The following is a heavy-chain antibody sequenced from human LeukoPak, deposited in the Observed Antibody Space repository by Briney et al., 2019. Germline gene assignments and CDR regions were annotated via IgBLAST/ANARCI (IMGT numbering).Heavy chain of an antibody. J-gene: IGHJ5*02. CDR3: ARGYCSGGSCLGWFDP. Sequence: GASVKVSCKASGYTFISYGISWVRQAPGQGLEWMGWISAYNGNTNYAQKLQGRVTMTTDTSTSTAYMELRSLRSDDTAVYYCARGYCSGGSCLGWFDPWGQGTLVTVSS. CDR1: GYTFISYG. D-gene: IGHD2-15*01. V-gene: IGHV1-18*01. CDR2: ISAYNGNT.